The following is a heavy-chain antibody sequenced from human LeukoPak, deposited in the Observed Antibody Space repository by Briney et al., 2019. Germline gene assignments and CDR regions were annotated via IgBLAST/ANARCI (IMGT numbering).Heavy chain of an antibody. CDR2: IYYSGST. V-gene: IGHV4-39*01. CDR3: FLAPDYYYYGMDV. J-gene: IGHJ6*02. CDR1: GGSISSSSYY. Sequence: SETLSLTCTVSGGSISSSSYYWGWIRQPPGKWLEWIGRIYYSGSTYYNPSLKSRVTISVDTSKNQFSLKLSSVTAADTAVYYCFLAPDYYYYGMDVWGQGTTVTVSS.